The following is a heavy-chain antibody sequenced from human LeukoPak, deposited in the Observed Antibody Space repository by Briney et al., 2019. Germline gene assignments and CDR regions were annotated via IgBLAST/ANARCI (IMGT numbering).Heavy chain of an antibody. CDR3: ARRNYVWGSYR. J-gene: IGHJ4*02. D-gene: IGHD3-16*01. CDR1: GGSFSGYY. Sequence: SETLSLTCAVYGGSFSGYYWSWIRQPPGKGLEWIGEINHSGSTNYNPSLKSRATISVDTSKNQFSLKLSSVTAADTAVYYCARRNYVWGSYRWGQGTLVTVSS. V-gene: IGHV4-34*01. CDR2: INHSGST.